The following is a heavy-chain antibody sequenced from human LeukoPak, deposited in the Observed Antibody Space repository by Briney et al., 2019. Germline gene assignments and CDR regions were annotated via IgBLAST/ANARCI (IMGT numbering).Heavy chain of an antibody. V-gene: IGHV1-18*01. Sequence: ASVKVSCKASGFPFTSYGFSWVRLAPGQGIEWMGWISAYNGDTKYAQKFLGRVTMTMDTSTNTVYMELMSLRYDDTAMYYCARIRNYHLQEAVDIWGQGTMVTVSS. CDR2: ISAYNGDT. CDR1: GFPFTSYG. CDR3: ARIRNYHLQEAVDI. D-gene: IGHD2/OR15-2a*01. J-gene: IGHJ3*02.